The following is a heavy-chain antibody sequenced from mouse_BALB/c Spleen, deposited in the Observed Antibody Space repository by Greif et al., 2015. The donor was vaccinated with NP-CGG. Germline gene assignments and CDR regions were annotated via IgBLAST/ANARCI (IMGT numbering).Heavy chain of an antibody. CDR1: GFSLTSYG. CDR2: IWAGGST. Sequence: QVRLQQSGPGLVAPSQSLSITCTVSGFSLTSYGVHWVRQPPGKGLEWLGVIWAGGSTNYNSALMSRLSISKDNSKSQVFLKMNSLQTDDTAMYYCARDSLYDYDKVMDYWGQGTSVTVSS. J-gene: IGHJ4*01. CDR3: ARDSLYDYDKVMDY. V-gene: IGHV2-9*02. D-gene: IGHD2-4*01.